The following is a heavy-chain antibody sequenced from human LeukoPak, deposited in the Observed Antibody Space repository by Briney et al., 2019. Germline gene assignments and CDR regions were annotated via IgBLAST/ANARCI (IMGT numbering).Heavy chain of an antibody. CDR2: IKQDGSEK. CDR3: ARAPATNEWRCMDY. CDR1: GFTFSNYW. D-gene: IGHD2-8*02. J-gene: IGHJ4*02. V-gene: IGHV3-7*01. Sequence: GGSLRLSCAASGFTFSNYWMGWVRQAPGKGLEWVANIKQDGSEKRYVDPVKGRFTISRDNAKNSLYLQMNSLRAEDTAVYYCARAPATNEWRCMDYWGQGTLVTVSS.